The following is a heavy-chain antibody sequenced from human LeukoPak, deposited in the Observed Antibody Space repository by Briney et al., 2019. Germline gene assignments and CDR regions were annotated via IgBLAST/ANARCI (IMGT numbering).Heavy chain of an antibody. Sequence: GGSLRLSCAAPGFTFSSYGMSWVRQAPGKGLEWVANIKQDGSEKYYVDSVKGRFTISRDNAKNSLYLQMNSLRAEDTAVYYCASSVEYYDILTGYYSRGAFDIWGQGTMVTVSS. CDR2: IKQDGSEK. J-gene: IGHJ3*02. V-gene: IGHV3-7*01. CDR1: GFTFSSYG. D-gene: IGHD3-9*01. CDR3: ASSVEYYDILTGYYSRGAFDI.